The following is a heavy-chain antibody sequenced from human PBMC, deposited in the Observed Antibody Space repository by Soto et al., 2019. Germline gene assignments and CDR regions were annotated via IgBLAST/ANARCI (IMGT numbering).Heavy chain of an antibody. CDR2: ISAYNGNT. J-gene: IGHJ6*02. V-gene: IGHV1-18*04. D-gene: IGHD2-2*01. Sequence: ASVKVSCKASGYTFTSYGISWVRQAPGQGLEWMGWISAYNGNTNYAQKLQGRVTMTTDTSTSTAYMELRSLRSDDTAVYYCARKGYCXSTSCYSRVNYYYGMDVWGQGTTVTVSS. CDR1: GYTFTSYG. CDR3: ARKGYCXSTSCYSRVNYYYGMDV.